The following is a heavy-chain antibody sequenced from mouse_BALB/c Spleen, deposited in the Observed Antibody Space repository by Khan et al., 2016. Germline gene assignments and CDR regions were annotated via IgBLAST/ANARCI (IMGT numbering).Heavy chain of an antibody. CDR1: GYTFTNYG. CDR3: ARWGEYGNYVDY. D-gene: IGHD2-1*01. J-gene: IGHJ2*01. V-gene: IGHV9-1*02. Sequence: LVESGPELKKPGETVKISCKASGYTFTNYGMNWVKQAPGQGLKWMGWINTYTGDPTYADDFKGRFAFSLDTSASTAYLQLNNLKNEDMATYFCARWGEYGNYVDYCGQGTTLAVSS. CDR2: INTYTGDP.